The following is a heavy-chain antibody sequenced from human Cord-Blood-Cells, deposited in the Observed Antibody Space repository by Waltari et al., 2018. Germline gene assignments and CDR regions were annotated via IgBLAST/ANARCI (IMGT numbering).Heavy chain of an antibody. CDR3: AARGGPFDWFDY. D-gene: IGHD3-9*01. CDR1: GYTFTGYY. CDR2: INPNSGGT. J-gene: IGHJ4*02. Sequence: QVQLVQSGAEVKKPGASVKVSCKASGYTFTGYYMHWVRQAPGQGLEWMGWINPNSGGTNYAQKVQGRVTMTRDTSISTAYMELSRLRSDDTAVYYCAARGGPFDWFDYWGQGTLVTVSS. V-gene: IGHV1-2*02.